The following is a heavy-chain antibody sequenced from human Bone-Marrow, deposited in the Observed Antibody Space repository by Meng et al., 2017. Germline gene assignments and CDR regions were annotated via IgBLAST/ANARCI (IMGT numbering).Heavy chain of an antibody. Sequence: VQLCQPGDEVKSPGSLVKVSVKVSGGNLRRYAISWVRQAPGQGLEWMGVIIPIFGTANYAQKFQGRVTITADKSTSTAYMELSSLRSEDTAVYYCARGGYSYGLVGIFDYRGQGTLVTVSS. V-gene: IGHV1-69*06. CDR1: GGNLRRYA. J-gene: IGHJ4*02. CDR3: ARGGYSYGLVGIFDY. D-gene: IGHD5-18*01. CDR2: IIPIFGTA.